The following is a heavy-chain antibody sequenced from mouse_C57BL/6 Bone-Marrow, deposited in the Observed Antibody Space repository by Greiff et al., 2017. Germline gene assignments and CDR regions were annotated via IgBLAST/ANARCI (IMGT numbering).Heavy chain of an antibody. V-gene: IGHV5-6*02. Sequence: EVKLMESGGDLVKPGGSLKLSCAASGFTFSSYGMSWVRQTPDKRLEWVATISSGGSYTYYPDSVQGRFTISRDNAKNTLYLQMSSLKSEDTAMYYCARRGNPYAMDYWGQGTSVTVSS. CDR1: GFTFSSYG. J-gene: IGHJ4*01. CDR3: ARRGNPYAMDY. CDR2: ISSGGSYT. D-gene: IGHD2-1*01.